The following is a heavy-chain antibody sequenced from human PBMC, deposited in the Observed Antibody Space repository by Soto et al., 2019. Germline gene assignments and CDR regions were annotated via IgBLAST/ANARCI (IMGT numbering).Heavy chain of an antibody. CDR3: ARSFRKPVDTMIVVVALDY. CDR2: ISSSGSTI. D-gene: IGHD3-22*01. V-gene: IGHV3-48*03. J-gene: IGHJ4*02. Sequence: PGGSLRLSCAASGFTFSSYEMNWVRQAPGKGLEWVSYISSSGSTIYYADSVKGRFTISRDNAKNSLYLQMNSLRAEDTAVYYCARSFRKPVDTMIVVVALDYWGQGTLVTVSS. CDR1: GFTFSSYE.